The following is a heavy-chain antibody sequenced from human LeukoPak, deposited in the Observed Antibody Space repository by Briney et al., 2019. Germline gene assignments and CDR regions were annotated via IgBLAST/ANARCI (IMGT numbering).Heavy chain of an antibody. V-gene: IGHV1-69*05. CDR1: GGTFSSYA. J-gene: IGHJ4*02. CDR3: ARDMVRGVTGYYFDY. Sequence: SVKVSCKASGGTFSSYAISWVRQAPGQGLEWMGRIIPIFGTANYAQKFQGRVTIPTDEYTSTAYMELSSLRSEDTAVYYCARDMVRGVTGYYFDYWGQGTLVTVSS. CDR2: IIPIFGTA. D-gene: IGHD3-10*01.